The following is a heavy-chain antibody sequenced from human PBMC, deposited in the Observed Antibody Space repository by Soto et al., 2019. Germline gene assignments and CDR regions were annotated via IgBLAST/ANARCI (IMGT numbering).Heavy chain of an antibody. CDR2: IYHSGST. Sequence: QLQLQESGSGLVKPSQTLSLTCAVSGGSISSGGYSWSWIRQPPGKGLEWIGYIYHSGSTYYNPSLKSRVTISVDRSKNQFSLKLISVTAADTAVYYCARGRSYYDSSGYYYGAFDIWGQGTMVTVSS. CDR1: GGSISSGGYS. CDR3: ARGRSYYDSSGYYYGAFDI. J-gene: IGHJ3*02. V-gene: IGHV4-30-2*01. D-gene: IGHD3-22*01.